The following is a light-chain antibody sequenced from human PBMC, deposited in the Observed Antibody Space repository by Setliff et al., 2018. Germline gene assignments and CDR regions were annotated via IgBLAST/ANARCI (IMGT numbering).Light chain of an antibody. CDR3: SSFTSGNTWV. J-gene: IGLJ3*02. CDR2: DVN. CDR1: SSDVGGYNY. V-gene: IGLV2-14*03. Sequence: QSALAQPASVSGSPGQSITISCTGTSSDVGGYNYVSWYQQHPGKAPKLMIYDVNNRPSGVSNRFSASKSGNTASLTISGLQAEDEAEYYCSSFTSGNTWVFGGGTKVTVL.